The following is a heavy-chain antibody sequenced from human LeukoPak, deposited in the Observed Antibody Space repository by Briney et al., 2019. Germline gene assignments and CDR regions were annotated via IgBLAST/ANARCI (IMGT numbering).Heavy chain of an antibody. J-gene: IGHJ5*02. D-gene: IGHD3-16*01. CDR1: GYTFTGYY. Sequence: GASVKVSCKASGYTFTGYYMHWARQAPGQGLEWMGWINPNSGGTNYAQKFQGWVTMTRDTSISTAYMELSRLRSDDTAVYYCARALRSTTGFDPWGQGTLVTVSS. CDR3: ARALRSTTGFDP. CDR2: INPNSGGT. V-gene: IGHV1-2*04.